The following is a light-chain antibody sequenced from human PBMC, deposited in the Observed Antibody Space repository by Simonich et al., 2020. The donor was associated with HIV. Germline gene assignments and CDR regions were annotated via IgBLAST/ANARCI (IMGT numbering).Light chain of an antibody. CDR1: QSVLYSSNNKNY. V-gene: IGKV4-1*01. CDR2: WAS. J-gene: IGKJ4*01. Sequence: DIVMTQSPDSLAVSLGERATINCKSSQSVLYSSNNKNYLAWYQQKPGHPPNLLIYWASTRESGVPDRFSASGSGTDFTLTISSLQAEDVAVYYCQQYYNTAPTFGGGTKVEIK. CDR3: QQYYNTAPT.